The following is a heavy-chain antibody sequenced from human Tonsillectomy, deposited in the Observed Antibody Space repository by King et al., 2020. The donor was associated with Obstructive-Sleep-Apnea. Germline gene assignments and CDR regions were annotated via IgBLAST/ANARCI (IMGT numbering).Heavy chain of an antibody. V-gene: IGHV1-2*02. CDR1: GYTFTAYL. J-gene: IGHJ4*02. CDR3: ASSSSSSHFDY. Sequence: VQLVESGAEVKKPGASVKVSCKASGYTFTAYLMHWVRQAPGQGIEWMGWINPHSGDTNFLQKFQGRVTMTRDTSINTAYMELTRLRSGETAVYYCASSSSSSHFDYGGRGTLVTDSS. D-gene: IGHD3-10*01. CDR2: INPHSGDT.